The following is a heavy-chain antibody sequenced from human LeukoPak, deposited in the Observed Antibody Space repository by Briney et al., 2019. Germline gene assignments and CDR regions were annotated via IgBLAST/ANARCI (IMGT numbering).Heavy chain of an antibody. Sequence: SETLSLTCAVYGGSFSGYYWSGIRQPPGKGLEWIGEFNHSGSTNYNPSLKSRVNISVDTSKNQFSLKLRSVTAADTAVYYCARGPQDWDNVVVPAARGFRWFDPWGQGTLVTVSS. CDR1: GGSFSGYY. D-gene: IGHD2-2*01. CDR3: ARGPQDWDNVVVPAARGFRWFDP. V-gene: IGHV4-34*01. J-gene: IGHJ5*02. CDR2: FNHSGST.